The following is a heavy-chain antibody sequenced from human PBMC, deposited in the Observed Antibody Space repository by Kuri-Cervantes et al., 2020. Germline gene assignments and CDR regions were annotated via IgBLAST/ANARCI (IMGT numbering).Heavy chain of an antibody. D-gene: IGHD2-21*02. Sequence: SVKVSCKASGGTFSSYAISWVRQAPGQGLEWMGGIIPIFGTANYAQKFQGRVTITADESTSTAYMELSSLRSEDTAVYYCAREATSVVTAANYFDYWGQGTLVTVSS. CDR3: AREATSVVTAANYFDY. J-gene: IGHJ4*02. CDR2: IIPIFGTA. V-gene: IGHV1-69*13. CDR1: GGTFSSYA.